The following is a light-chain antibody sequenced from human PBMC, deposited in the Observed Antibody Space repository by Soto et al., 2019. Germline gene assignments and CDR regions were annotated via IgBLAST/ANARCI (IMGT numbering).Light chain of an antibody. CDR3: QQYQNLWT. Sequence: IGMTQSPATLSVSPGERATLSCRASQTIYSNVAWYQQRPGQPPRLLIYRASIRATGIPARFSGSGSGTEFTLTINSLQSEDFAVYYCQQYQNLWTFGQGTKVEIK. V-gene: IGKV3-15*01. CDR1: QTIYSN. CDR2: RAS. J-gene: IGKJ1*01.